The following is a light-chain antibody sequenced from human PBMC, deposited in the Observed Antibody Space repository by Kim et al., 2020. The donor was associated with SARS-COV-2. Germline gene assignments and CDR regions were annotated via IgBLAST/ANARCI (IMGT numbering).Light chain of an antibody. J-gene: IGKJ4*01. Sequence: LAPGARSAPSSRPVLSITNYSCAWYQPAPGQTPWLIVYGACSRATGIPYRFSGSGSGSDFTLTISSLEPVDFAVYYCQGYRSSRPFGGGTKVDIK. V-gene: IGKV3-20*01. CDR1: LSITNYS. CDR2: GAC. CDR3: QGYRSSRP.